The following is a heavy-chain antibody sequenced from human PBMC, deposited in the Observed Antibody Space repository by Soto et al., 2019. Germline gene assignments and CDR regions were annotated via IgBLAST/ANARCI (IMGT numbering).Heavy chain of an antibody. Sequence: QVQLVQSGAEVKKPGSSVKVSCQPSGGTDSSYAFSWVRQAPGQGREWMGGISPIFGTTKYAQKFQGRVTFTADESAGTAYLELRSLRSDDTAVYYCATNWGGGLHSEGYNWLDPWGQGTRVTVSS. D-gene: IGHD7-27*01. CDR1: GGTDSSYA. CDR2: ISPIFGTT. J-gene: IGHJ5*02. V-gene: IGHV1-69*01. CDR3: ATNWGGGLHSEGYNWLDP.